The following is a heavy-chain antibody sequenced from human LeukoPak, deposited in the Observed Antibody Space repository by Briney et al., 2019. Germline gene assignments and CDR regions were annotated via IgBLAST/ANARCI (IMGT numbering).Heavy chain of an antibody. J-gene: IGHJ4*02. V-gene: IGHV3-7*03. Sequence: GGSLRLSCAASGFPFNAYWMTWVRQAPGKGGEWGANIRQDGDTKYYVDSVKGRFTISRDNAMNSLYLQMNSLRAEDTAIYYCARSLPYGTTWYGRSDFWGQGTLVTVSS. D-gene: IGHD6-13*01. CDR3: ARSLPYGTTWYGRSDF. CDR1: GFPFNAYW. CDR2: IRQDGDTK.